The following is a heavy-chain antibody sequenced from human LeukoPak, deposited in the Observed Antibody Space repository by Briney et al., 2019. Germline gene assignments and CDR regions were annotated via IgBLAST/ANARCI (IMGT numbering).Heavy chain of an antibody. D-gene: IGHD3-16*01. V-gene: IGHV3-23*05. CDR3: TKAVGGGRDAYDV. Sequence: PGGSLRLSCVGSGFSFSRHAMTWVRQAPGKAPEWVSSIFDSGAPSYYADSVKGRFTISRDNSGNTLYLQMENLRAEDSATYFCTKAVGGGRDAYDVWGLGTRVIVSS. J-gene: IGHJ3*01. CDR2: IFDSGAPS. CDR1: GFSFSRHA.